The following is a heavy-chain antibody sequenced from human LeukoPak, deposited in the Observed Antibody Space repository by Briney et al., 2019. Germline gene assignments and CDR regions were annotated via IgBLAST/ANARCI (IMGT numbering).Heavy chain of an antibody. CDR2: IKKDGSEE. V-gene: IGHV3-7*01. D-gene: IGHD1-14*01. J-gene: IGHJ3*01. CDR1: GFTLNSYL. Sequence: GGSLRLSCAASGFTLNSYLMSWVRQAPGGGLEVVANIKKDGSEENYLDSVKGRFTVSRDNAKNSLNLQMNSLRGEDTAVYYCARSNPNKNALDLWGQGTMVTISS. CDR3: ARSNPNKNALDL.